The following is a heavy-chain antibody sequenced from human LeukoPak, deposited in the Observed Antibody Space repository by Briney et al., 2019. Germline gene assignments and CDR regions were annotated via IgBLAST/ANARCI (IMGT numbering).Heavy chain of an antibody. D-gene: IGHD3-16*01. CDR3: ARPGAVYDYVSFDY. CDR2: IYHSGST. Sequence: TSETLSLTCAVSGYSISGGYYWGWIRQPPGKGLEWIGSIYHSGSTYYNPSLKSRVTISVDTSKNQFSLKLSSVTAADTAVYYCARPGAVYDYVSFDYWGQGTLVTVSS. J-gene: IGHJ4*02. V-gene: IGHV4-38-2*01. CDR1: GYSISGGYY.